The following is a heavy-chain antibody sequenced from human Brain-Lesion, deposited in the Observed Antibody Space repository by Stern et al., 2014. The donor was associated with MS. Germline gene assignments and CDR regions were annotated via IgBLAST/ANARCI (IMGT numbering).Heavy chain of an antibody. J-gene: IGHJ6*02. Sequence: QVQLVQSGAEVKKPGASGKVSCKTSGYIFTGYYIHWVRQAPGQGLEWMAWINPNTGGTKDAQKFQGRITMSRGTSISTAYVELSSLTSDDTAVYYCARDQRGITIFGVVTDYYYLGMDVWGQGTTVTVSS. CDR2: INPNTGGT. D-gene: IGHD3-3*01. CDR3: ARDQRGITIFGVVTDYYYLGMDV. V-gene: IGHV1-2*02. CDR1: GYIFTGYY.